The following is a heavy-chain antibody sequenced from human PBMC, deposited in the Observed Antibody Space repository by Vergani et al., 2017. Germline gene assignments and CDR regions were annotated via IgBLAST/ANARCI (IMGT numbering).Heavy chain of an antibody. J-gene: IGHJ6*03. V-gene: IGHV3-21*01. CDR2: ISSSSSYI. CDR1: GFTFSSYS. D-gene: IGHD1-14*01. CDR3: ARDNPEGGMDV. Sequence: EVQLVESGGGLVKPGGSLRLSCAASGFTFSSYSMNWVRQAPGKGLEWVSSISSSSSYIYYADSVKGRFTISRDNAKNSLYLQMNSLRADDTAVYYCARDNPEGGMDVWGKGTTVTVSS.